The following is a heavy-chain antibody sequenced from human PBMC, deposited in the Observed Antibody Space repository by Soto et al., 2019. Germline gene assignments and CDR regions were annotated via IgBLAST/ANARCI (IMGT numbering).Heavy chain of an antibody. V-gene: IGHV1-69*13. CDR3: ARSEAVAGPKRNNWFDP. J-gene: IGHJ5*02. Sequence: ASVKVSCKSSGGTFSSYAISWGRQAPGQGLEWMGGIIPIFGTANYAQKFQGRVTITADESTSTAYMELSSLRSEDTAVYYCARSEAVAGPKRNNWFDPWGQGTLVTVSS. CDR1: GGTFSSYA. D-gene: IGHD6-19*01. CDR2: IIPIFGTA.